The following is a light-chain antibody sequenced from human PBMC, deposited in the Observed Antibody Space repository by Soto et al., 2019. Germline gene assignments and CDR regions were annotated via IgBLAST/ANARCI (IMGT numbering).Light chain of an antibody. Sequence: EIVLTQSPGTLSLSPGERATLSCRASQSISSSYLAWYQQKPGQAPRLLVYGASSSATGIPDRFSGSGSGTDFTLTISRLEPEDFAVYYCQQYGISRFTFGPGTKVDI. J-gene: IGKJ3*01. CDR1: QSISSSY. V-gene: IGKV3-20*01. CDR2: GAS. CDR3: QQYGISRFT.